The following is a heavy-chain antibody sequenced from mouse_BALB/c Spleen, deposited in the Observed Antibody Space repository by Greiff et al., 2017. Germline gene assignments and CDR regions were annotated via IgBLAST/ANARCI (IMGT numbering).Heavy chain of an antibody. V-gene: IGHV1-87*01. Sequence: VQLQQSGAELARPGASVKLSCKASGYTFTSYWMQWVKQRPGQGLEWIGAIYPGDGDTRYTQKFKGKATLTADKSSSTAYMQLSSLASEDSAVYYCARGGFTTVVGTMDYWGQGTSVTVSS. J-gene: IGHJ4*01. CDR2: IYPGDGDT. CDR1: GYTFTSYW. D-gene: IGHD1-1*01. CDR3: ARGGFTTVVGTMDY.